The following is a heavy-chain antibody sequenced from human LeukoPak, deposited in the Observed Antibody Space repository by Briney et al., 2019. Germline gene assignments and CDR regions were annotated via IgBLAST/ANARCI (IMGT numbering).Heavy chain of an antibody. D-gene: IGHD5-18*01. Sequence: ASVKVSRKASGYTFTSYYMHWVRQAPGQGLEWMGIINPSGGSTSYAQKFQGRVTMTRDTSTSTVYMELSSLRSEDTAVYYCARGSYGALYYYYYMDVWGKGTTVTVSS. CDR1: GYTFTSYY. CDR2: INPSGGST. V-gene: IGHV1-46*01. J-gene: IGHJ6*03. CDR3: ARGSYGALYYYYYMDV.